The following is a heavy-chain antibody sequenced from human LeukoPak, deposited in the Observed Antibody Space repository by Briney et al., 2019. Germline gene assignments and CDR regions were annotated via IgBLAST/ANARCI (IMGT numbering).Heavy chain of an antibody. D-gene: IGHD4-17*01. V-gene: IGHV4-4*07. CDR3: ARYKMDYGDYYYFDY. CDR2: IYTSGST. CDR1: GGSISSYY. Sequence: PSETLSLTCTVSGGSISSYYWSWIRQPAGKGLEWIGRIYTSGSTNYNPSLKSRVTISVDTSKNQFSLKLSSVTAADTAVYYCARYKMDYGDYYYFDYWGQGTLVTVSS. J-gene: IGHJ4*02.